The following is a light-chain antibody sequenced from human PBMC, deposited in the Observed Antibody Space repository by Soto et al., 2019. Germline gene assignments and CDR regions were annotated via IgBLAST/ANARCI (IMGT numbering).Light chain of an antibody. J-gene: IGKJ4*01. CDR1: QRVRSY. CDR2: DAS. CDR3: QQRSNWLLT. Sequence: EIVLTQSPATLSLSPGERATLSCRASQRVRSYLAWYQQKPGQAPRLLIYDASNRATGIPARFSGSGSGTDFTLTISSLEPEDFAVYYCQQRSNWLLTFGGGTKVEIK. V-gene: IGKV3-11*01.